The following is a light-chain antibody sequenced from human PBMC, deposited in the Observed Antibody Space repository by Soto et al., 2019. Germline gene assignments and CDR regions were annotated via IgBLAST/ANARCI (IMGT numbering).Light chain of an antibody. Sequence: DIQMTQSPSSLSASVRDTVTITCRASQSIGMFSSWYQQKPGKAPKLLLYRSSTLQNVVPSRFSGSGSGTFFTLTISSLQPEDFATYYCQQNYSPPLTFGGGTRVEIK. CDR1: QSIGMF. CDR3: QQNYSPPLT. CDR2: RSS. J-gene: IGKJ4*01. V-gene: IGKV1-39*01.